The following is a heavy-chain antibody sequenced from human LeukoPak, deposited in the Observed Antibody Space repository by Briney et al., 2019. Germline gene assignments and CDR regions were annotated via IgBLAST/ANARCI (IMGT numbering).Heavy chain of an antibody. Sequence: GAXVKVSCKASGYTFTGYYMHWVRQAPGQGLEWMGWINLSSGGTNYAQMFQGRVTMTRDTSISTAYMELSSLRSEDTAVYYCARMSTYYYDSSGYPLAHWGQGTLVTVSS. CDR1: GYTFTGYY. CDR2: INLSSGGT. D-gene: IGHD3-22*01. CDR3: ARMSTYYYDSSGYPLAH. J-gene: IGHJ4*02. V-gene: IGHV1-2*02.